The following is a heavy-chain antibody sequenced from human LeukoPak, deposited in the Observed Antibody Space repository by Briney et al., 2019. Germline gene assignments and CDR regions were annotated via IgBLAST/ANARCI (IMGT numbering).Heavy chain of an antibody. Sequence: GGSLRLSCAASGFTFSSYRMNWVRQAPGKGLEWVSSISSSSSYIYYADSVKGRFTISRDNAKNSLYLQMDSLRAEDTAVYYCARSVLRFLEWSPMDVWGQGTTVTVSS. CDR3: ARSVLRFLEWSPMDV. J-gene: IGHJ6*02. V-gene: IGHV3-21*01. CDR2: ISSSSSYI. CDR1: GFTFSSYR. D-gene: IGHD3-3*01.